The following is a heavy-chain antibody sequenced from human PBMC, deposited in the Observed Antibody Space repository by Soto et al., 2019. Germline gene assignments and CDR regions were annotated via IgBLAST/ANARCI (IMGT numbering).Heavy chain of an antibody. V-gene: IGHV1-46*01. D-gene: IGHD1-1*01. CDR1: GYTFTSYY. CDR2: INPSGGST. J-gene: IGHJ6*02. Sequence: QVQLVQSGAEVKKPGASVKVSCKASGYTFTSYYMHWVRQAPGQGLEWMGIINPSGGSTSYAQKCQGRVTMTRDTSTSTVYMELSSLRSEDTAVYYCARDATGTTGGMDVWGQGTTVTVSS. CDR3: ARDATGTTGGMDV.